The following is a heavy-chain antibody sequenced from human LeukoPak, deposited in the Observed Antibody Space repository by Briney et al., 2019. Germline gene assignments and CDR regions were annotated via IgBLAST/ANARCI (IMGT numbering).Heavy chain of an antibody. CDR1: GFTFSSYS. CDR3: ARSYSSSWPS. J-gene: IGHJ4*02. V-gene: IGHV3-48*01. D-gene: IGHD6-13*01. Sequence: GGSLRLSCAASGFTFSSYSMNWVRQAPGKGLEWVSYISSSSSTIYYADSVKGRFTISRDNAKNSPYLQMNSLRAEDTAVYYCARSYSSSWPSWGQGTLVTVSS. CDR2: ISSSSSTI.